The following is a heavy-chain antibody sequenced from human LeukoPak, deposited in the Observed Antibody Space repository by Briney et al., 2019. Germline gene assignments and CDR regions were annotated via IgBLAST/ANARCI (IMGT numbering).Heavy chain of an antibody. Sequence: PGGSLRLSCAASGFTFSSSSMNWVRQAPGKGLEWVSYISLGGDTIYYAGSVRGRFTVSRDAAGNSLYLQMNSLRDEDTAVYYCARILGLTLDYWGQGTLVTVSS. CDR2: ISLGGDTI. D-gene: IGHD1-14*01. CDR3: ARILGLTLDY. CDR1: GFTFSSSS. J-gene: IGHJ4*02. V-gene: IGHV3-48*02.